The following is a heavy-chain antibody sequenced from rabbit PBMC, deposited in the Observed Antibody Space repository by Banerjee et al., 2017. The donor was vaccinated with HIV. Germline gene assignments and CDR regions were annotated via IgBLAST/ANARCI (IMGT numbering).Heavy chain of an antibody. Sequence: QSLEESGGDLVKPGASLTLTCTASGFDLSNYYYMCWVRQAPGKGLEWIACIVTGSSGSTYYANWAKGRFTISKTSSTTVTLQMTSLTAADTATYFCARDLSNNGDIVYCYATWLDHWGPGTLVTVS. CDR3: ARDLSNNGDIVYCYATWLDH. CDR2: IVTGSSGST. J-gene: IGHJ3*01. D-gene: IGHD2-1*01. CDR1: GFDLSNYYY. V-gene: IGHV1S40*01.